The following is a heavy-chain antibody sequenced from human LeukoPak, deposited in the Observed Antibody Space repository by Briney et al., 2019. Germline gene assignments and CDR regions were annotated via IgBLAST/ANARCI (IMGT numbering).Heavy chain of an antibody. Sequence: GGSLRLSCAASGFTFSSYWMSWVRQAPGKGLEWVANIKQDGSEKYYVDSVKGRFTISRDNAKNSLYLQMNSLRAEDTAVYYCARDNSEMATINFNYWGQGTLVTVSS. D-gene: IGHD3-10*01. CDR2: IKQDGSEK. CDR3: ARDNSEMATINFNY. CDR1: GFTFSSYW. V-gene: IGHV3-7*01. J-gene: IGHJ4*02.